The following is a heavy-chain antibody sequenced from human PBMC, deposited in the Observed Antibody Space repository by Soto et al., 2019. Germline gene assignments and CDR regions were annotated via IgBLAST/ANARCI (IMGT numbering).Heavy chain of an antibody. CDR2: ISAYNGNT. D-gene: IGHD3-9*01. J-gene: IGHJ4*02. V-gene: IGHV1-18*01. CDR3: ARCYDILTGSQEYYFDY. Sequence: ASVKVSCKASGYTFTSYGISWVRQAPGQGLEWMGWISAYNGNTNYAQKLQGRVTMTTDTSTSTAYMELRSLRSDDTAVYYCARCYDILTGSQEYYFDYWGQGTLVTVSS. CDR1: GYTFTSYG.